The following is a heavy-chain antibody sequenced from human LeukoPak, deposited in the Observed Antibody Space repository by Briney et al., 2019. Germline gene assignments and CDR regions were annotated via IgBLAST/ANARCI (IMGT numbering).Heavy chain of an antibody. CDR1: GFTFSSYA. CDR2: ISGSGGST. D-gene: IGHD3-9*01. J-gene: IGHJ3*02. CDR3: AKALPLRYFDWLSDNDAFDI. V-gene: IGHV3-23*01. Sequence: GGSLRLSCAASGFTFSSYAMSWVRQAPGKGLEWVSAISGSGGSTYYADSVKGRFTISSDNSKNTLYLQMNSLRAEDTAVYYCAKALPLRYFDWLSDNDAFDIWGQGTMVTVSS.